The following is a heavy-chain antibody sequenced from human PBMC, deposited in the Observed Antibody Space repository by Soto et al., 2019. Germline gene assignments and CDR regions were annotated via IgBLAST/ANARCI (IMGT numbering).Heavy chain of an antibody. CDR3: AKYNNYWDEDY. Sequence: EVQLLESGGGLVQPGGSLTLSCAASGFTFDTYAMTWVRQAPGKGLEWVSAISGRGDGTYYEDSVKGRFTISRDNSKNTVFLQMNSLRAEDTALYYCAKYNNYWDEDYWGQGTLVTVSS. D-gene: IGHD1-20*01. J-gene: IGHJ4*02. CDR1: GFTFDTYA. V-gene: IGHV3-23*01. CDR2: ISGRGDGT.